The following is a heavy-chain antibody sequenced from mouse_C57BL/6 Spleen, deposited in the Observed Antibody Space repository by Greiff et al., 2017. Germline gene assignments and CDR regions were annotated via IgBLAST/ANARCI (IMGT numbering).Heavy chain of an antibody. CDR1: GYAFSSYW. CDR3: ARQSNYYGSSYEFAY. J-gene: IGHJ3*01. CDR2: IYPGDGDT. V-gene: IGHV1-80*01. D-gene: IGHD1-1*01. Sequence: VQLQQSGAELVKPGASVKISCKASGYAFSSYWMNWVKQRPGKGLEWIGQIYPGDGDTNYNGKFKGKATLTADKSSSTAYMQLSSLTSEDSAVYFCARQSNYYGSSYEFAYWGQGTLVTVSA.